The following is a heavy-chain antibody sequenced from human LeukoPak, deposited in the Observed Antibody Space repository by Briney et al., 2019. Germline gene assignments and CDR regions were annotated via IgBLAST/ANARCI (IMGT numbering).Heavy chain of an antibody. CDR3: ARHPLVRTGYYFDY. V-gene: IGHV3-48*04. CDR1: GFTFSSYS. CDR2: ISSSSSTI. Sequence: GGSLRLSCAASGFTFSSYSMNWVRQAPGKGLEWVSYISSSSSTIYYADSVKGRFTISRDNAKNSLYLQMNSLRAEDTAVYYCARHPLVRTGYYFDYWGQGTLVTVSS. J-gene: IGHJ4*02. D-gene: IGHD1-14*01.